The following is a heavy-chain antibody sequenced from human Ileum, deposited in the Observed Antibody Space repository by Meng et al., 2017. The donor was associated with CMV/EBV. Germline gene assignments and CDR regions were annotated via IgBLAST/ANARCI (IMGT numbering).Heavy chain of an antibody. CDR3: ARVGRAYCSGGSCYPVGSFDT. J-gene: IGHJ5*02. CDR1: FY. D-gene: IGHD2-15*01. V-gene: IGHV3-11*01. CDR2: ISSSGSTI. Sequence: FYMSWIRQAPGKGLEWVSYISSSGSTIYYADSVKGRFTISRDNAKNSLYLQMNSLRAEDTAVYYCARVGRAYCSGGSCYPVGSFDTWGQGTLVTVSS.